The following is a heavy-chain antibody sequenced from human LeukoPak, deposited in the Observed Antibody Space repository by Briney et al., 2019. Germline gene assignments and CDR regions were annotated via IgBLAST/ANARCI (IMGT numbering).Heavy chain of an antibody. V-gene: IGHV3-23*01. CDR1: GFTFSNYA. Sequence: PGGSLRLSCAASGFTFSNYAMNWVRQAPGKGLEWVSAIGGSGVDTFYADSVKGRFTISRDNSKNTLYLQTNSLRADDTAVYYCAKPICRSNNSRRFPGVYCFDYWGQGTLVTVSS. D-gene: IGHD3-22*01. CDR3: AKPICRSNNSRRFPGVYCFDY. J-gene: IGHJ4*02. CDR2: IGGSGVDT.